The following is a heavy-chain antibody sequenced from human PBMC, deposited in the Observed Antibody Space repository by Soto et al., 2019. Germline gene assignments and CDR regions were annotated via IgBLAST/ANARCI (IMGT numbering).Heavy chain of an antibody. D-gene: IGHD6-6*01. CDR1: GYTFTSYG. J-gene: IGHJ6*02. CDR2: ISAYNGNT. V-gene: IGHV1-18*04. CDR3: AREGRGYSSSRYYYYGMDV. Sequence: ASVQVSCKASGYTFTSYGISWVRQAPGQGLEWMGWISAYNGNTNYAQKLQGRVTMTTDTSTSTAYMELRSLRSDDTAVYYCAREGRGYSSSRYYYYGMDVWGQGTTVTVSS.